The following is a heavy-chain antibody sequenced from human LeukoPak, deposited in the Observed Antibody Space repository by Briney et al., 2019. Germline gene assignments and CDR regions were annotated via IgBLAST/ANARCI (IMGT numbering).Heavy chain of an antibody. D-gene: IGHD3-22*01. J-gene: IGHJ4*02. CDR3: AREIHYYDSSGYFDY. V-gene: IGHV1-46*01. CDR2: INPSGGST. Sequence: ASVKVSCKASGYTFTSYYMHWVRQAPGQGLEWMGIINPSGGSTSYAQKFQGRVTMTRDTSTSTVYMELSSLRSEDTAVYHCAREIHYYDSSGYFDYWGQGTLVTVSS. CDR1: GYTFTSYY.